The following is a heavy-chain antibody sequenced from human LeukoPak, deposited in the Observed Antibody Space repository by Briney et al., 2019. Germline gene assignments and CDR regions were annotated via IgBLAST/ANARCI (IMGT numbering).Heavy chain of an antibody. D-gene: IGHD6-19*01. CDR3: ARAAGAVYSSGWYAWAY. J-gene: IGHJ4*02. Sequence: TGGSLRLSCAASGFTFSSYWMHWVRQAPGKELVWVSRINSDDSSTSYADSVKGRFTISRDNAKNTLYLQMNSLRAEDTAVYYCARAAGAVYSSGWYAWAYWGQGTLVTVSS. V-gene: IGHV3-74*01. CDR2: INSDDSST. CDR1: GFTFSSYW.